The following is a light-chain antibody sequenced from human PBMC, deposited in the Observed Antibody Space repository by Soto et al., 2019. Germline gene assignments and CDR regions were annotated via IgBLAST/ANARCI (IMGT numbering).Light chain of an antibody. J-gene: IGKJ3*01. CDR1: QGISSY. CDR2: AAS. Sequence: IQLTQSPSSLSASVGDRVTITCRASQGISSYLAWYQQKPGKAPKLLIYAASTLQSGVPSRFSGSGSGTDFTLTINSLQPEDFATYCCQQPNSYPFTFGPGTKVDIK. CDR3: QQPNSYPFT. V-gene: IGKV1-9*01.